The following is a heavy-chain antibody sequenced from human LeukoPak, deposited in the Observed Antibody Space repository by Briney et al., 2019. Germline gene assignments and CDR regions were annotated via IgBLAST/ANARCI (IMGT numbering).Heavy chain of an antibody. V-gene: IGHV3-21*01. Sequence: PGGSLRLSCAASGLTFSSYSMNWVRQAPGKGLEWVSSISSSSDYIYYADSVKGRFTISRDNAKNSLYLQMNSLRAEDTAVYYCARVPHAMVRGVIITEFYFDYWGQGTLVTVSS. CDR3: ARVPHAMVRGVIITEFYFDY. D-gene: IGHD3-10*01. CDR1: GLTFSSYS. CDR2: ISSSSDYI. J-gene: IGHJ4*02.